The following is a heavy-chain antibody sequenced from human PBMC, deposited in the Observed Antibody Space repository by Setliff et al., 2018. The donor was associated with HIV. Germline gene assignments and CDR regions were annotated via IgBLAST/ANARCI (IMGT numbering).Heavy chain of an antibody. D-gene: IGHD6-6*01. Sequence: PGGSLRLSCAASGFTFSNYVINWVRQAPGKGLEWISGISGSGVNSYYADSVKGRFTISRDNSKNTVYLQMNSLRAEDTAVYYCAKQYSMYYYYYMDVWGKGTTVTVSS. CDR3: AKQYSMYYYYYMDV. J-gene: IGHJ6*03. CDR1: GFTFSNYV. CDR2: ISGSGVNS. V-gene: IGHV3-23*01.